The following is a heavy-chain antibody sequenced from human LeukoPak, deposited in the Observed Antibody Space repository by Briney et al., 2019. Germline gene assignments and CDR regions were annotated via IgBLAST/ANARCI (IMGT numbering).Heavy chain of an antibody. CDR1: GYTFTGYY. CDR3: ARTTYYYDSSGYYTPPHSDY. V-gene: IGHV1-2*06. Sequence: ASVKVSCKASGYTFTGYYMHWVRQAPGQGLEWMGRINPNSGGTNYAQKFQGRVTMTRDTSISTAYMELSRLRSDDTAVYYCARTTYYYDSSGYYTPPHSDYWGQGTLVTVSS. CDR2: INPNSGGT. J-gene: IGHJ4*02. D-gene: IGHD3-22*01.